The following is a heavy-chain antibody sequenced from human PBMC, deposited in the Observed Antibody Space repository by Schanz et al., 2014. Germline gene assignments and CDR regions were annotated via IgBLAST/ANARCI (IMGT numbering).Heavy chain of an antibody. CDR2: INTADTT. Sequence: DVQLAESRGGLVQPWGSLRLSCAASGFTLSSYALSWVRQSPGKGLEWVSAINTADTTYYADSVKGRFTVSRDNSKNTVYLHMNSLRDEDTAVYYCAKDMNREATAPESWGQGTLVVVSS. CDR3: AKDMNREATAPES. J-gene: IGHJ5*02. D-gene: IGHD5-12*01. CDR1: GFTLSSYA. V-gene: IGHV3-23*04.